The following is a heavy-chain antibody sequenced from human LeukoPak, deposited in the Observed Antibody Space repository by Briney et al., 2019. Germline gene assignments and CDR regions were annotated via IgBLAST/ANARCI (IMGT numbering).Heavy chain of an antibody. CDR2: ISSSGSYI. CDR1: GFTFSSYS. CDR3: AREGCSSTSCYPDY. Sequence: GGSLRLSCAASGFTFSSYSMNWVRQAPGKGLEWVSSISSSGSYIYYADSVKGRFTISRDNAKNSLYLQMNSLRAEDTAVYYCAREGCSSTSCYPDYWGQGTLVTVSS. J-gene: IGHJ4*02. D-gene: IGHD2-2*01. V-gene: IGHV3-21*01.